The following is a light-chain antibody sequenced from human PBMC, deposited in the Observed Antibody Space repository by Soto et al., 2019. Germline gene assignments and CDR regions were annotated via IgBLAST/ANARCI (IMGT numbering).Light chain of an antibody. V-gene: IGKV3-11*01. CDR3: QERSKWSPT. CDR1: QSVSRY. CDR2: DAS. J-gene: IGKJ5*01. Sequence: EIVLTQSPATLSLSPGERATLSCRASQSVSRYLAWYQQIPGQAPRLLIYDASNRATGIPARFSGSGSGTDFTLSISSLEPEAFAVYCCQERSKWSPTFGQFTRLEI.